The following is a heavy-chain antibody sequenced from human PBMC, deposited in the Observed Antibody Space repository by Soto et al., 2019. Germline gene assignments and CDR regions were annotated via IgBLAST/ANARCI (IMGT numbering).Heavy chain of an antibody. D-gene: IGHD3-10*01. Sequence: SETLSLTCTVSGGSISSYYWSWIRRPPGKGLEWIGYIYYSGSTNYNPSLKSRVTISVDTSKNQFSLKLSSVTAADTAVYYCASTYTYYYGSGSYVPGYYFDYWGQGTLVTVSS. CDR1: GGSISSYY. CDR2: IYYSGST. V-gene: IGHV4-59*01. J-gene: IGHJ4*02. CDR3: ASTYTYYYGSGSYVPGYYFDY.